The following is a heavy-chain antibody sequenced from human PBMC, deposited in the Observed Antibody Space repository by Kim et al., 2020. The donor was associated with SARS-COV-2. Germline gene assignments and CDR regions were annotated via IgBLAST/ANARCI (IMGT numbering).Heavy chain of an antibody. J-gene: IGHJ6*01. V-gene: IGHV4-34*01. D-gene: IGHD6-25*01. CDR1: GGSFSGYY. Sequence: SETLSLTCAVYGGSFSGYYWSWIRQPPGKGLEWIGEINHSGSTNYNPSLKSRVTISVDTSKNQFSLKLSSVTAADTAVYYCARGFFVGGGYSSVRRSYYY. CDR3: ARGFFVGGGYSSVRRSYYY. CDR2: INHSGST.